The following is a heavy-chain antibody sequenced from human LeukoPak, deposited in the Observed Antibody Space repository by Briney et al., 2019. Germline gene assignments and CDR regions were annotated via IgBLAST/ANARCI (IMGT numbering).Heavy chain of an antibody. Sequence: SQTLSLTCAISGDSVSTASNAWYWIRQSPSRGLEWLGRTYYNSKWYTDYAVSVSGRTTINPDTSRNQLSLQLSFVTPEDTAVYYCARAEGRQIAAAGFDYWGQGTLVTVSS. CDR1: GDSVSTASNA. V-gene: IGHV6-1*01. D-gene: IGHD6-13*01. J-gene: IGHJ4*02. CDR2: TYYNSKWYT. CDR3: ARAEGRQIAAAGFDY.